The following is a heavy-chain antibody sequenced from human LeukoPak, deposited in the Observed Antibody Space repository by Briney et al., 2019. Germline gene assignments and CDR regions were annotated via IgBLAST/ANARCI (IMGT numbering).Heavy chain of an antibody. Sequence: SETLSLTCTVSGGSISSYYWSWIRQPAGKGLEWIGRIYTSGSTNYNPSLKSRVTMSVDTSKNQFSLKLSSMTAADTAVYYCARIYYDGSGYYYDYWGQGTLVTVSS. V-gene: IGHV4-4*07. CDR1: GGSISSYY. J-gene: IGHJ4*02. CDR2: IYTSGST. CDR3: ARIYYDGSGYYYDY. D-gene: IGHD3-22*01.